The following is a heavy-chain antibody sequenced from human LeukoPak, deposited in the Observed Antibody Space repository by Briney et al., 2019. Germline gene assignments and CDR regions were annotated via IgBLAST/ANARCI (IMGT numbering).Heavy chain of an antibody. Sequence: GGSLRLSCEASGFTFTTYWIHWVRQGPGKGLVWVSRIKYDGSTSNYADSVKGRFTISRDNSKNTLYLQMNSLQTEDTAVYYCAKDRGDYPPYFDYWGQGTLVTVSS. D-gene: IGHD2-21*02. CDR2: IKYDGSTS. V-gene: IGHV3-74*01. CDR3: AKDRGDYPPYFDY. CDR1: GFTFTTYW. J-gene: IGHJ4*02.